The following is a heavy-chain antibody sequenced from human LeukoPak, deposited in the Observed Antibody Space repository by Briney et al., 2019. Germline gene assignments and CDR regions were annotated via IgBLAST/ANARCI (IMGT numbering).Heavy chain of an antibody. D-gene: IGHD1-26*01. CDR1: GYTFTSYG. CDR2: ISAYNGNT. V-gene: IGHV1-18*01. Sequence: ASVKVSCKASGYTFTSYGISWVRQAPGQGLEWMGWISAYNGNTNYAQKLQGRVTMTTDTSTSTAYMELRSLRSDDTAVYYCARDVFWGSYYPGLDYWGQGTLVTASS. J-gene: IGHJ4*02. CDR3: ARDVFWGSYYPGLDY.